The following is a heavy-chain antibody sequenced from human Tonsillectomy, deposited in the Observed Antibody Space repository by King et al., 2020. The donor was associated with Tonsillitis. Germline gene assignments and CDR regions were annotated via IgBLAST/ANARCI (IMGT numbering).Heavy chain of an antibody. Sequence: QLQESGPGLVKPSETLSLTCTVSGGSISSSSYYWGWIRQPPGKGLEWIGSIYYSGSTYYNPSLKSRVTISVDTSKNQFSLKLSSVTAADTAVYYCAGHLSYYYGAGAESDYWGQGTLVTVSS. CDR3: AGHLSYYYGAGAESDY. J-gene: IGHJ4*02. V-gene: IGHV4-39*01. D-gene: IGHD3-10*01. CDR1: GGSISSSSYY. CDR2: IYYSGST.